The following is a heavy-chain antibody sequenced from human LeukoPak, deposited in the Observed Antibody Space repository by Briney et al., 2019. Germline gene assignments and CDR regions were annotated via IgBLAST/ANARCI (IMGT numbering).Heavy chain of an antibody. CDR2: ISGSGGST. D-gene: IGHD3-10*02. Sequence: KPGGSLRLSCAASGFTFSDNYMSWIRQAPGKGLEWVSAISGSGGSTYYADSVKGRFTISRDNAKNSLYLQMNSLRAEDTAVYYCAELGITMIGGVWGKGTTVTISS. J-gene: IGHJ6*04. CDR1: GFTFSDNY. CDR3: AELGITMIGGV. V-gene: IGHV3-11*04.